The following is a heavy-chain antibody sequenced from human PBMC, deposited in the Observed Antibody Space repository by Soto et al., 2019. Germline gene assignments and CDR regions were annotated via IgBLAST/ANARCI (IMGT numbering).Heavy chain of an antibody. D-gene: IGHD3-22*01. V-gene: IGHV4-59*02. CDR2: IYLGGSA. J-gene: IGHJ6*02. CDR1: GDSVTSDY. CDR3: KRGKWFPRGYGMDV. Sequence: SETLSLTCTVSGDSVTSDYWSWIRQPPGKRLEYIGFIYLGGSANYNPSLESRVTISPDKSKNQLSLRLTSVTAADTAVYYCKRGKWFPRGYGMDVWGRGTTVTVAS.